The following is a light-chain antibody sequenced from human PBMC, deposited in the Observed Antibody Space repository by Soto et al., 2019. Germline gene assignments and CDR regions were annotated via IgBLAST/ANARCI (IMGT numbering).Light chain of an antibody. CDR3: QQYYNLPIT. CDR1: QDINSY. J-gene: IGKJ1*01. CDR2: DAS. Sequence: DMQMTQSLFSLSPSLGDRVTITCPASQDINSYLNWFQQKPGKAPKLLIYDASNLETGVPSRFSGSGSGTDFTVTISSLQPEDFATYSCQQYYNLPITFGQGTKVDIK. V-gene: IGKV1-33*01.